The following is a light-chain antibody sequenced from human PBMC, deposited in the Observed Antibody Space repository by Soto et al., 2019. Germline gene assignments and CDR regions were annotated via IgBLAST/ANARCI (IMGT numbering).Light chain of an antibody. CDR2: DSS. Sequence: DIQLTPSPSPLSASVGDRIPIPCQASQSSSTYLNWYQQKPGEAPTLLVYDSSTLQSGVPSRFSGSGFGAEFTLTVSSLQPEDFATYYCQQSYSNPTWTFGQGTKVDIK. J-gene: IGKJ1*01. V-gene: IGKV1-39*01. CDR3: QQSYSNPTWT. CDR1: QSSSTY.